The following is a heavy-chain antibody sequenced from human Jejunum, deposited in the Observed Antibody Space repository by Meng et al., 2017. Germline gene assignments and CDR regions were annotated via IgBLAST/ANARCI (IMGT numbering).Heavy chain of an antibody. CDR1: GYTFSSQP. J-gene: IGHJ4*02. V-gene: IGHV7-4-1*02. CDR2: INTNTGNA. CDR3: ARHTGNLGLGY. D-gene: IGHD4-23*01. Sequence: QGELVQSESELKKPGASVKVSCKASGYTFSSQPLNWVRQAPGQGLEWIGWINTNTGNANYGPDFTGRFVFSLDTSVSTAYLQISSLSAEDTAVYYCARHTGNLGLGYWGQGTLVTVSS.